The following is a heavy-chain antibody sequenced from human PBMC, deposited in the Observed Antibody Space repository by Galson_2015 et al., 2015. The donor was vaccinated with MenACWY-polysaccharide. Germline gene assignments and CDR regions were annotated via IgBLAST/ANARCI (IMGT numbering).Heavy chain of an antibody. Sequence: LTCGVSGDSITSASFDGAWMRQPPGKGLEWIGSMSYRGNTYYNPSLKRRVTMSVDMSKNQFSLDLTSVTAADTAVYYCARVCGSGRCLGVWGQGTTV. CDR2: MSYRGNT. CDR1: GDSITSASFD. CDR3: ARVCGSGRCLGV. D-gene: IGHD2-21*01. J-gene: IGHJ6*02. V-gene: IGHV4-39*07.